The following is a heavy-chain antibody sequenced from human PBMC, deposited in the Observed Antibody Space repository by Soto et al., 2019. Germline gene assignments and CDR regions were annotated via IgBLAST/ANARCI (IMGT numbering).Heavy chain of an antibody. Sequence: ASVKVSCKASGYTFTTYGISWVRQAPEEGLEWMGRISPSGGTTIYAQKFHGRVTMTRDTSTSTVYMELSSLRSEDTAVYYCAREVLIDLTYFDCWGQGALVTVSS. V-gene: IGHV1-46*01. CDR1: GYTFTTYG. CDR2: ISPSGGTT. J-gene: IGHJ4*02. CDR3: AREVLIDLTYFDC. D-gene: IGHD2-21*01.